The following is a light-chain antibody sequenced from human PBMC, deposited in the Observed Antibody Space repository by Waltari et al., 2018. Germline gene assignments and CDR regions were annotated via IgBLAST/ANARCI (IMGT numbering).Light chain of an antibody. Sequence: QSALPQPRPVSGSPGQSVTISCTGISSDVGGYNYVSLYQHHPGKAPKPRLYDVSKRPSRGPVLVAGSNAGNTASLTISGLQAEDETDYYCCSYAGSYTDVLFGGGTKLTVL. J-gene: IGLJ2*01. CDR2: DVS. CDR3: CSYAGSYTDVL. CDR1: SSDVGGYNY. V-gene: IGLV2-11*01.